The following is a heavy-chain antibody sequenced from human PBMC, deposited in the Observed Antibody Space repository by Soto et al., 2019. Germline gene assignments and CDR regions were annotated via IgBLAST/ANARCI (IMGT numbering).Heavy chain of an antibody. V-gene: IGHV5-10-1*01. CDR3: ARQVEYSSSSADY. CDR1: GYSFTSYW. D-gene: IGHD6-6*01. Sequence: GGSLKISFKGSGYSFTSYWISWVRQMPGKGLEWMGRIDPSDSYTNYSPSFQGHVTISADKSISTAYLQWSSLKASDTAMYYCARQVEYSSSSADYWGQGTLVTVSS. J-gene: IGHJ4*02. CDR2: IDPSDSYT.